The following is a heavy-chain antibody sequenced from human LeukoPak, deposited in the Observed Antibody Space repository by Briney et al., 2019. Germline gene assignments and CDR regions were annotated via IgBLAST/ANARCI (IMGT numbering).Heavy chain of an antibody. CDR2: MNPNSGNT. J-gene: IGHJ3*02. CDR1: GYTFTSYD. Sequence: ASVKVSCKASGYTFTSYDINWVRQATGQGLEWMGWMNPNSGNTGYAQKFQGRVTITRNTSISTAYMELSSLRSEDTAVYYCASPTRGYRHDAFEIWGQGTMVTVSS. V-gene: IGHV1-8*03. CDR3: ASPTRGYRHDAFEI. D-gene: IGHD5-18*01.